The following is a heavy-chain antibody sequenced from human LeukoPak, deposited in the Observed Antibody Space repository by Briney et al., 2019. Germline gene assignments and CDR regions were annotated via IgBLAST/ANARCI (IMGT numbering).Heavy chain of an antibody. V-gene: IGHV1-69*04. J-gene: IGHJ4*02. CDR2: IIPLLGVR. CDR3: AIIAVGGADPFDS. D-gene: IGHD6-19*01. CDR1: GGTFSSYA. Sequence: PRASVKVSCKASGGTFSSYAISWVRQAPGQGLEWMGRIIPLLGVRSYAQKFQDRVTISAEKSTSTAYMELSSLRSEDSALYYCAIIAVGGADPFDSWGQGTLVTVSS.